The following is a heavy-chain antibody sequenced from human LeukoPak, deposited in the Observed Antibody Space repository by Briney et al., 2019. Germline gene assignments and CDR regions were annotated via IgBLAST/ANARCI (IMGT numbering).Heavy chain of an antibody. J-gene: IGHJ6*03. CDR1: GFTFSDYY. CDR2: ISSSGSTI. V-gene: IGHV3-11*04. Sequence: GGSLRLSCAASGFTFSDYYMSWIRQAPGKGLEWVSYISSSGSTIYYADSVKGRFTISRDNAKNSLYLQMNNLRAEDTAVYYCASGGSTGQDFWSGYLTNYYYYYMDVWGKGTTVTASS. CDR3: ASGGSTGQDFWSGYLTNYYYYYMDV. D-gene: IGHD3-3*01.